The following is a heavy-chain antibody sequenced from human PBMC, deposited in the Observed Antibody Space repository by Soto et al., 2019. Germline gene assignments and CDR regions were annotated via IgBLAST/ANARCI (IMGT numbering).Heavy chain of an antibody. CDR3: AKGGADYYGSGSYPFDY. V-gene: IGHV3-23*01. CDR2: ISGSGDNT. Sequence: EVQVLESGGGLGHPGGSLRLSCAASGFTFSSYAMNWVRQAPGKGLEWVSTISGSGDNTYYADSVKGRFTITGDNSKDTLYGRVNGLRADDTAVYYCAKGGADYYGSGSYPFDYWGQGTLVTVSS. CDR1: GFTFSSYA. J-gene: IGHJ4*02. D-gene: IGHD3-10*01.